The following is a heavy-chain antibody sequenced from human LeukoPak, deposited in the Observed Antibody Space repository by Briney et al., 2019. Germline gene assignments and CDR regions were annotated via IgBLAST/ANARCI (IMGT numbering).Heavy chain of an antibody. CDR3: AQPDF. CDR2: IRFDGSTK. V-gene: IGHV3-30*02. CDR1: GITFRSSS. J-gene: IGHJ4*02. Sequence: GGSRRLSCVASGITFRSSSMYWVRQAPGKGLEWLAFIRFDGSTKYYADSVKGRFTVSRDNSKSTLYLQMNSLRAEDTAVYYCAQPDFWGQGTLVTVSS.